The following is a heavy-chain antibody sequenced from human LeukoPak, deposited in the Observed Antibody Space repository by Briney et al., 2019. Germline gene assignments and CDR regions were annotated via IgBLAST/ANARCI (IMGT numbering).Heavy chain of an antibody. D-gene: IGHD3-16*02. CDR2: INPNRGGT. Sequence: ASVKVSFKASGYTFTGYYIHWVRQAPGQGLVWMGWINPNRGGTEFAQKFQGRVTMTRDTSISTAYMELSRLRPDDTAVYFCAREVDRSFGANDFWGQGTLVTVS. CDR3: AREVDRSFGANDF. V-gene: IGHV1-2*02. CDR1: GYTFTGYY. J-gene: IGHJ4*02.